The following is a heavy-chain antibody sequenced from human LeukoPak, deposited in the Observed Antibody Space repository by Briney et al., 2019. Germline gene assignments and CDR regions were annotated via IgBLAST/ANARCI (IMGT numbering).Heavy chain of an antibody. CDR1: GDSISSGGYS. Sequence: SQTLSLTCGVSGDSISSGGYSWNWIRQPPGKGLEWIGFIYSSRRTYINPSLQSRVTISFDMSKNQFFLNLSSVSAADTAVYYCVRGWDVRYFDSWGQGTLVTVSA. V-gene: IGHV4-30-4*07. CDR2: IYSSRRT. CDR3: VRGWDVRYFDS. D-gene: IGHD3-10*02. J-gene: IGHJ4*02.